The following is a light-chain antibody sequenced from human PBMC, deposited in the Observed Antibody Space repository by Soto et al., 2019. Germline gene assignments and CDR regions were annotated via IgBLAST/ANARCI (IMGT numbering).Light chain of an antibody. J-gene: IGLJ2*01. Sequence: SYELTQPPSVSVSPGQTARITCSGDALPQRYAYWYQQKSGQAPVLVIYEDSKRPSGIPERFSGSSSGTMATLTISGAQVEDEADYYCYSTDSSGVFGGGTKLTVL. CDR3: YSTDSSGV. V-gene: IGLV3-10*01. CDR1: ALPQRY. CDR2: EDS.